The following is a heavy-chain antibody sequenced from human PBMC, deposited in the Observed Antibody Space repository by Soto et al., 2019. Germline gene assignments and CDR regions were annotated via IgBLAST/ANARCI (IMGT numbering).Heavy chain of an antibody. CDR1: GGTSSNFV. CDR2: ILPMFGAV. D-gene: IGHD3-3*01. V-gene: IGHV1-69*06. Sequence: QVQLVQSGTEVKKSGSSVKVSCRASGGTSSNFVITWVRQVPGQGLEWLGGILPMFGAVKYAQKFQDRLIITADRSTQTAAMELGSVRSEATAVYYCARPKRSGYDRGDSYYPTVDVWGPGTTVTVS. J-gene: IGHJ6*02. CDR3: ARPKRSGYDRGDSYYPTVDV.